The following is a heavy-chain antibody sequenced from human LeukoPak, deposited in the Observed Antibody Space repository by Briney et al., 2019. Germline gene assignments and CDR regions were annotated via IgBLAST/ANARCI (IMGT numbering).Heavy chain of an antibody. J-gene: IGHJ4*02. D-gene: IGHD1-1*01. CDR3: AAPTAGTWHFDY. CDR1: GFTFSSYW. CDR2: IKQDASER. Sequence: GGSLRLSCAASGFTFSSYWMTWVRQAPGKGLEWVANIKQDASERYYVDSVKGRFTISRDNAKNSLYLQMNSLRAEDTAVYYCAAPTAGTWHFDYWGQGTLVTVSS. V-gene: IGHV3-7*01.